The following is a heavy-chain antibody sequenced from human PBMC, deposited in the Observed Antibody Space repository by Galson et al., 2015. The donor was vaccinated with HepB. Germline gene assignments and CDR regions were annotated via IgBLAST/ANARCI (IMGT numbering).Heavy chain of an antibody. Sequence: SLRLSCAASGFTFSSYGMHWVRQAPGKGLEWVAAISDDGSNTHYAESVKGRFTISREDSKNTLYLQMNSLSDEDTAVYFCARDEHSAGMWDYWGQGTLVTVSS. J-gene: IGHJ4*02. CDR1: GFTFSSYG. CDR3: ARDEHSAGMWDY. D-gene: IGHD1-26*01. V-gene: IGHV3-30*03. CDR2: ISDDGSNT.